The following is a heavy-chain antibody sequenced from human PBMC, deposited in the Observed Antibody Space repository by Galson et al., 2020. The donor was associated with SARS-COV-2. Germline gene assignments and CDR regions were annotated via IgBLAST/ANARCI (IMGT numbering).Heavy chain of an antibody. J-gene: IGHJ5*02. D-gene: IGHD2-2*01. CDR3: AHRPEVGYCSSTSCYGGGWFDP. CDR2: LYWDDDK. Sequence: VSGPTLVKPTQTLTLTCTFSGFSLSTGGVGVGWIRQPPGKAPEWLALLYWDDDKRYSPSLKSRLTITKDTSKNQVVLTMTNMDPVDTATYYCAHRPEVGYCSSTSCYGGGWFDPWGQGTLVTVSS. CDR1: GFSLSTGGVG. V-gene: IGHV2-5*02.